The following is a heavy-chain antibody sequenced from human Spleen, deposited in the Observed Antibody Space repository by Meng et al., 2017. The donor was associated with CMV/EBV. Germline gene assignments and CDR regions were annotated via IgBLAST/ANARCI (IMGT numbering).Heavy chain of an antibody. CDR1: GFTFSIYD. V-gene: IGHV3-48*03. D-gene: IGHD4-17*01. J-gene: IGHJ4*02. CDR3: AREDGNGDYYFDY. CDR2: ISSSGGAI. Sequence: LKISCAASGFTFSIYDINWVRQAPGKGLEWVSYISSSGGAIYYADSVKGRFTISRDNAKNSLYLQMNSLRAEDTAVYYCAREDGNGDYYFDYWGQGTLVTVSS.